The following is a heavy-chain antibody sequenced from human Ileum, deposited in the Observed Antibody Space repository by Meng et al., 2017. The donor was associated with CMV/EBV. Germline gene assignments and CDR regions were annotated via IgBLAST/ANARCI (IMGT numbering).Heavy chain of an antibody. CDR1: GFTFSDYS. J-gene: IGHJ4*02. CDR3: ARSLDY. CDR2: ITSSSRTI. V-gene: IGHV3-48*04. Sequence: GGSLRLSCAASGFTFSDYSMNWVRQAPGKGLEWVSFITSSSRTIYYADSVKGRFTLSRDNAKNSLYLQVNSLRAEDTAIYYCARSLDYWGQGTLVTVSS.